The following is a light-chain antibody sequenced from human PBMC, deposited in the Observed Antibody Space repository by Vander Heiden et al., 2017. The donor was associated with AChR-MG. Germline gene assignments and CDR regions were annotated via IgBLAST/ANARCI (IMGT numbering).Light chain of an antibody. CDR3: NSRDSSGNHLWV. J-gene: IGLJ3*02. V-gene: IGLV3-19*01. CDR1: SLRSYY. Sequence: SSELTPDPAVSVALGQTVRITCQRDSLRSYYASWYQQKPGQAPVLVIYGKNNRPSGIPDRFSGSSSGNTASLTITGAQAEDEADYYCNSRDSSGNHLWVFGGGTKLTVL. CDR2: GKN.